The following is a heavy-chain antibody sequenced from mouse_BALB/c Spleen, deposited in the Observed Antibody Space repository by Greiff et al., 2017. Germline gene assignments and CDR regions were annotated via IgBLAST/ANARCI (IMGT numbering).Heavy chain of an antibody. D-gene: IGHD2-2*01. V-gene: IGHV5-17*02. CDR3: AREGIYYGYPFDY. Sequence: EVQLVESGGGLVQPGGSRKLSCAASGFTFSSFGMHWVRQAPEKGLEWVAYISSGSSTIYYADTVKGRFTISRDNPKNTLFLQMTSLRSEDTAMYYCAREGIYYGYPFDYWGQGTTLTVSS. CDR2: ISSGSSTI. CDR1: GFTFSSFG. J-gene: IGHJ2*01.